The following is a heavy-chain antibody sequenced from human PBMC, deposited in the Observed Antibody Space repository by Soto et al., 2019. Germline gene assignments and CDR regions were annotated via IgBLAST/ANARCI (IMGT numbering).Heavy chain of an antibody. CDR3: ARGNRIVGATQWFDP. CDR2: ISVSNGYT. J-gene: IGHJ5*02. CDR1: GYTFSSSI. V-gene: IGHV1-18*04. D-gene: IGHD1-26*01. Sequence: ASVKVSCKASGYTFSSSIIGWVGQVPGQGLEWMGWISVSNGYTNYARKVQGRVSMTTDTSTSTAYMELRSLRSDDTAVYYCARGNRIVGATQWFDPWGQGTLVTVSS.